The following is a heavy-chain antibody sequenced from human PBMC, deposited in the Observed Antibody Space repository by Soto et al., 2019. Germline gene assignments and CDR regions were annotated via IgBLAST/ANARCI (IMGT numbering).Heavy chain of an antibody. CDR2: IYHSGST. CDR3: ARDLCGGGSCYGMDV. CDR1: GGSISSGGYS. Sequence: SETLSLTCAASGGSISSGGYSWSWIRQPPGKGLEWIGYIYHSGSTYYNPSLKSRVTISVDRSKNQFSLKLSSVTAADTAAYYCARDLCGGGSCYGMDVWGQGTTVTVSS. J-gene: IGHJ6*02. V-gene: IGHV4-30-2*01. D-gene: IGHD2-15*01.